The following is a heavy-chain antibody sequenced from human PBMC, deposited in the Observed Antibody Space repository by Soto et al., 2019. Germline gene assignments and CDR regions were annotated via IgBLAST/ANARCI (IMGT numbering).Heavy chain of an antibody. V-gene: IGHV4-34*01. CDR2: INHSGST. CDR3: ARWGGLRFLVWFPNTLYYYSGMDV. CDR1: GGSFSGYY. J-gene: IGHJ6*02. D-gene: IGHD3-3*01. Sequence: SETLSLTCAAYGGSFSGYYWSWIRQPPGKGLEWIGEINHSGSTNYNPSLKSRVTISVDTSKGQFSLKLSSVTAADTAVYYCARWGGLRFLVWFPNTLYYYSGMDVWGQGTRVTV.